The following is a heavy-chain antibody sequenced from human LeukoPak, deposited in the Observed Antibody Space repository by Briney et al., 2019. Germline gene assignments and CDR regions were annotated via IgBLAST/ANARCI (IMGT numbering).Heavy chain of an antibody. CDR1: GFTFSSYW. CDR2: IKQDGSEK. V-gene: IGHV3-7*01. J-gene: IGHJ4*02. CDR3: ARDKNRIDFWSGYNPRFDY. Sequence: GGSLRLSCAASGFTFSSYWMSWVRQAPGKGLEWVANIKQDGSEKYYVDSVKGRFTISRDNAKNSLYLQMNSLRAEDTAVYYCARDKNRIDFWSGYNPRFDYWGQGTLVTVSS. D-gene: IGHD3-3*01.